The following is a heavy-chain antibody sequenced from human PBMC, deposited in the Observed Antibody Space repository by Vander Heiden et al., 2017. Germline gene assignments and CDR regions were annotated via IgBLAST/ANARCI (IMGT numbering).Heavy chain of an antibody. CDR2: IGTSSRGR. CDR1: GFNFSRYT. CDR3: ARDWNWGSGY. Sequence: EVHLVESGGGLVQPGGSLRRSCAAFGFNFSRYTMIWVRQAPGKGLEWVSIIGTSSRGRHYADSVKGRFTISRDDAKNSLYLQMNSLRDEDTAVYYCARDWNWGSGYWGQGTLVTVSS. J-gene: IGHJ4*02. V-gene: IGHV3-48*02. D-gene: IGHD3-16*01.